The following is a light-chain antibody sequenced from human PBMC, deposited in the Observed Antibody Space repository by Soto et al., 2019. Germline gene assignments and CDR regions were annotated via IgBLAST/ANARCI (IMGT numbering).Light chain of an antibody. Sequence: EIVLTQSPATLSLSPGEIAPLSCRASQTISNHLAWYQQKPGQAPRLLIYDASKRATGIPARFSGSGSGTDFTLTISRLEPEDFAVYYCQQYGSSGTFGQGTKVDIK. J-gene: IGKJ1*01. V-gene: IGKV3-11*01. CDR3: QQYGSSGT. CDR2: DAS. CDR1: QTISNH.